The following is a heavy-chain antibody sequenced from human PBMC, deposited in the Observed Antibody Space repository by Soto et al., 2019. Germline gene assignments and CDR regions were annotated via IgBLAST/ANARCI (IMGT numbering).Heavy chain of an antibody. CDR3: ARDPSDYDILTGYYREYYYYGMDV. CDR2: IIPIFGTA. Sequence: SVKVSCKASGGTFSSYAISWVRQAPGQGLEWMGGIIPIFGTANYAQKLQGRVTMTTDTSTSTAYMELRSLRSDDTAVYYCARDPSDYDILTGYYREYYYYGMDVWGQGTTVTVSS. V-gene: IGHV1-69*05. J-gene: IGHJ6*02. CDR1: GGTFSSYA. D-gene: IGHD3-9*01.